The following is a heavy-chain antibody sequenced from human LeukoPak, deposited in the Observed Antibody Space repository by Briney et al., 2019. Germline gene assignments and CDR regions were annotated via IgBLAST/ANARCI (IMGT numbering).Heavy chain of an antibody. CDR1: GGSISSSSYY. Sequence: SETLSLTCTVSGGSISSSSYYWGWIRQPPGKGLEWIGSIYYSGSTYYNPSLKSRVTISVDTSKNQFSLKLSSVTAADTAVYYCARAMIAVAGPFDYWGQGTLVTVSS. CDR3: ARAMIAVAGPFDY. V-gene: IGHV4-39*07. D-gene: IGHD6-19*01. CDR2: IYYSGST. J-gene: IGHJ4*02.